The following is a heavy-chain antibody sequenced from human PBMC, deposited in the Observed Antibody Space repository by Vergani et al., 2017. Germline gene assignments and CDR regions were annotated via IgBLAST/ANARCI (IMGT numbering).Heavy chain of an antibody. D-gene: IGHD2-21*01. CDR3: ARDRPIPGNWFDP. J-gene: IGHJ5*02. CDR2: IYTSGST. V-gene: IGHV4-61*02. Sequence: QVQLQESGPGLVKPSQTLSLTCTVSGGSISSGSYYWSWIRQPAGKGLEWIGRIYTSGSTNYNPSLKSRVTISVDTSKNQFSLKLSSVTAADTAVYYCARDRPIPGNWFDPWGQGTLVTVSS. CDR1: GGSISSGSYY.